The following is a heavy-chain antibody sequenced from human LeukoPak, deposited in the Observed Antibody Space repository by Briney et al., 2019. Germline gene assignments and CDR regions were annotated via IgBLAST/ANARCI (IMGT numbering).Heavy chain of an antibody. CDR1: GGSISSYY. D-gene: IGHD1-26*01. J-gene: IGHJ3*02. CDR2: IYYSGST. V-gene: IGHV4-39*01. CDR3: ARVIVGATLRRVNAFGI. Sequence: PSETLSLTCTVSGGSISSYYWGWIRQPPGKGLEWIGSIYYSGSTYYNPSLKSRVTISVDTSKNQFSLKLSSVTAADTAVYYCARVIVGATLRRVNAFGIWGQGTMVTVSS.